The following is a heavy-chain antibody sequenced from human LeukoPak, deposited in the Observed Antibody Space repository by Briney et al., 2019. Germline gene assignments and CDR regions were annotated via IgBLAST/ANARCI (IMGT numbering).Heavy chain of an antibody. J-gene: IGHJ2*01. Sequence: ASVKVSCKASGYTFTADYIHWVRQAPGQGLEWMGWVNPNSGGSNCAQKFQGRVTMTRDTSISTAYMELNRLTSDDTAVYYCATSPSYGGSSGLYWYFDLWGRGTLVTVSS. CDR3: ATSPSYGGSSGLYWYFDL. CDR1: GYTFTADY. D-gene: IGHD2-15*01. CDR2: VNPNSGGS. V-gene: IGHV1-2*02.